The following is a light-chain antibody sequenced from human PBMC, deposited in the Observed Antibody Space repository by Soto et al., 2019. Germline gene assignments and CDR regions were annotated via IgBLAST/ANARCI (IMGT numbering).Light chain of an antibody. CDR2: DVN. CDR1: SSDIGGYRY. V-gene: IGLV2-14*03. CDR3: TSYTSDSSVI. Sequence: QSALTQPASVSGSPGQSVTISCTGSSSDIGGYRYVSWYQQRPGKAPKLIIYDVNYRPSGVSNRFSGSKSGSTASLTISGLQPGDEADYYCTSYTSDSSVIFGGGTKLTVL. J-gene: IGLJ2*01.